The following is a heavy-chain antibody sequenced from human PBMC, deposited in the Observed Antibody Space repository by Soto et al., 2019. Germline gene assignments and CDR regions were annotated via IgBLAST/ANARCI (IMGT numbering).Heavy chain of an antibody. Sequence: PSQTLSLTCTVSGGSISSSSYYWGWIRQHPGKGLEWIGYIYYSGSTYYNPSLKSRVTISVDTSKNQFSLKLSSVTAADTAVYYCARDVPHEGMDVWGQGTTVTVSS. CDR1: GGSISSSSYY. V-gene: IGHV4-31*03. CDR3: ARDVPHEGMDV. CDR2: IYYSGST. D-gene: IGHD2-2*01. J-gene: IGHJ6*02.